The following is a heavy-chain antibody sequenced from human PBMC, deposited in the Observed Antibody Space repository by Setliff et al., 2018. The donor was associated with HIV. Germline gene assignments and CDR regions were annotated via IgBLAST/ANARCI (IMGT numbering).Heavy chain of an antibody. CDR2: IYSSGST. V-gene: IGHV4-4*09. Sequence: PSETLSLTCTVSGDSISTYSWNWIRQPPGKGLEWIGYIYSSGSTNYNPSLKSRVTMSADESKNQFSLKLRSVTAADTAVYYCEVAGQWGQGTLVTVS. CDR1: GDSISTYS. CDR3: EVAGQ. J-gene: IGHJ4*02. D-gene: IGHD6-19*01.